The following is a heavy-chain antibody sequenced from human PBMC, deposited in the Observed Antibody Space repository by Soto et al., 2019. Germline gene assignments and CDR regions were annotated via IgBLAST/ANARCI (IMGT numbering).Heavy chain of an antibody. CDR2: ISYDGSNK. D-gene: IGHD6-19*01. J-gene: IGHJ4*02. V-gene: IGHV3-30*18. Sequence: QVQLVESGGGVVQPGRSLRLSCAASGFTFSSYGMHWVRQAPGKGLEWVAVISYDGSNKYYADSVKGRFTISRDNSKNTQYLQMNSLRAEDTAVYYCAKGGIVVAGLWFVGYWGQGTLVTVSS. CDR3: AKGGIVVAGLWFVGY. CDR1: GFTFSSYG.